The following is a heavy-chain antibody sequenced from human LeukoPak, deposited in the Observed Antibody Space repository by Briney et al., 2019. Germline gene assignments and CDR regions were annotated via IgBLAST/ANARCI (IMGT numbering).Heavy chain of an antibody. CDR2: ISAYNGNT. Sequence: ASVKVSCKASGYTFTTYDINWVRQAPGQGLEWMGWISAYNGNTSYAQNFQGRVVMTTDTSTSTACMELRSLRSDDTAVYYCASTVAGGGSGDYWGQGTLVTVSS. CDR3: ASTVAGGGSGDY. V-gene: IGHV1-18*04. J-gene: IGHJ4*02. CDR1: GYTFTTYD. D-gene: IGHD6-19*01.